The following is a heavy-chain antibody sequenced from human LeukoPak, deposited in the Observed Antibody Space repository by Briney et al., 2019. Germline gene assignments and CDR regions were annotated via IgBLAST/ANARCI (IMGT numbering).Heavy chain of an antibody. D-gene: IGHD6-25*01. V-gene: IGHV3-30-3*01. J-gene: IGHJ4*02. CDR3: ARERAATMDY. CDR1: GGSFSGYY. Sequence: LSLTCAVYGGSFSGYYWSWIRQPPGKGLEWVAVISYDGSNKYYADSVKGRFTISRDNSKNTLYLQMNSLRAEDTAVYYCARERAATMDYWGQGTLVTVSS. CDR2: ISYDGSNK.